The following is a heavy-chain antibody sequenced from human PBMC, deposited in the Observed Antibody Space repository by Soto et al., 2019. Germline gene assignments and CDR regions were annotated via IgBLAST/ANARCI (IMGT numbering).Heavy chain of an antibody. J-gene: IGHJ6*02. D-gene: IGHD6-6*01. CDR3: ARGLAAQWSVGMDV. CDR1: GFTFSSYA. V-gene: IGHV3-30-3*01. Sequence: QVQLVESGGGVVQPGRSLRLSCAASGFTFSSYAMHWVHQAPGKGLEWVAVISYDGSNKYYADSVKGRFTISRDNSKNTLYLQMNSLRAEDTAVYYCARGLAAQWSVGMDVWGQGTTVTVSS. CDR2: ISYDGSNK.